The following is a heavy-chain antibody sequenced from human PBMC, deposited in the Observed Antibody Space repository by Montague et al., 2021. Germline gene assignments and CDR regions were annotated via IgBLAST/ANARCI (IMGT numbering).Heavy chain of an antibody. CDR3: AREGLHNWFDP. J-gene: IGHJ5*02. Sequence: GSTNYNPSLESRVTMSIDTSKNQFSLKLRSVTAADTAVYFCAREGLHNWFDPWGQGTLVIVSA. CDR2: GST. V-gene: IGHV4-4*07.